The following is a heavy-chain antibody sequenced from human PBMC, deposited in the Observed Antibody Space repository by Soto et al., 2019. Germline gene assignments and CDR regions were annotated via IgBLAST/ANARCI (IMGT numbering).Heavy chain of an antibody. CDR2: ISPFDGNT. J-gene: IGHJ4*02. CDR1: GYTFTNYG. Sequence: ASVKVSCKTSGYTFTNYGISWVRQAPGQGLEWMGWISPFDGNTKYAQKFQGRVTLTTDTSTSIAYMEVRSLGSDDTAVYFCAREVNYYDSSGWSFDYWGQG. V-gene: IGHV1-18*01. D-gene: IGHD3-22*01. CDR3: AREVNYYDSSGWSFDY.